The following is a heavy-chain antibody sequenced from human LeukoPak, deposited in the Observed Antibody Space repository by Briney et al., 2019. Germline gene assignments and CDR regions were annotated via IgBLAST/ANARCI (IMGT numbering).Heavy chain of an antibody. D-gene: IGHD3-22*01. CDR3: ARVKGHYYYDSSGYSFDY. CDR1: GYTFTGYY. CDR2: INPNSGGT. V-gene: IGHV1-2*02. J-gene: IGHJ4*02. Sequence: ASVQVSCKASGYTFTGYYMHWVRQAPGEGLEWMGWINPNSGGTNYAQKFQGRVTMTRDTSISTAYMELSRLRSDDTAVYYCARVKGHYYYDSSGYSFDYWGQGTLVTVSS.